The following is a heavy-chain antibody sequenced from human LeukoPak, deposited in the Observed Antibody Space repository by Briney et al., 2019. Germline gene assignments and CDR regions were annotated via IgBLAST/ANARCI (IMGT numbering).Heavy chain of an antibody. V-gene: IGHV4-59*01. J-gene: IGHJ4*02. CDR1: GVSISSYY. D-gene: IGHD2-15*01. CDR3: AKVACSGGSCYSKYFDY. Sequence: PSETLSLTCTVSGVSISSYYWSWIRQPPGKGLEWIGYIYYSGSTNYNPSLKSRVTISVDTSKNQFSLKLSSATAADTAVYYCAKVACSGGSCYSKYFDYWGQGTLVTVSS. CDR2: IYYSGST.